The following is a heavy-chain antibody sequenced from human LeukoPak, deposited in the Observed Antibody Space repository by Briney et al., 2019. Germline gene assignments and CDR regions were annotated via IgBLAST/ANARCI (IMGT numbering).Heavy chain of an antibody. V-gene: IGHV1-69*04. Sequence: ASVKVSCKASGGTFSSYAISWVRQAPGQGLEWMGRIIPILGIANYAQKFQGRVTITADKSTSTAYMELSSLRSEDTAVYYCARDGGSFCDFDYWGQGALVTVSS. D-gene: IGHD1-26*01. CDR3: ARDGGSFCDFDY. J-gene: IGHJ4*02. CDR1: GGTFSSYA. CDR2: IIPILGIA.